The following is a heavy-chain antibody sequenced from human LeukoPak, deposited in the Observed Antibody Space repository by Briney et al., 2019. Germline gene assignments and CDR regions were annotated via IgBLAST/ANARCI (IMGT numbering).Heavy chain of an antibody. D-gene: IGHD6-19*01. CDR2: IKQDGSEK. Sequence: GGSLRLSCAASGFTFSSYWMSWVRQAPGKGLEWVANIKQDGSEKYYVDSVKGRFTISRDNAKNSLYPQMNSLRAEDTAVYYCARGGIAVAGMGDYWGQGTLVTVSS. CDR3: ARGGIAVAGMGDY. J-gene: IGHJ4*02. V-gene: IGHV3-7*01. CDR1: GFTFSSYW.